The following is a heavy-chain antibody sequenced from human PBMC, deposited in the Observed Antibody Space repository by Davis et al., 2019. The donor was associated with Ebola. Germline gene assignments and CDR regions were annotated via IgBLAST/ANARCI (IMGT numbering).Heavy chain of an antibody. CDR3: ARDSTTVTPWYFDY. D-gene: IGHD4-11*01. V-gene: IGHV3-66*01. CDR2: IYSGGST. Sequence: GESLKISCAASGLTVSSNYMSWVRQAPGKGLEWVSVIYSGGSTYYADSVKGRFTISRDNSKNTLYLQMNSLRAEDTAVYYCARDSTTVTPWYFDYWGQGTLVTVSS. CDR1: GLTVSSNY. J-gene: IGHJ4*02.